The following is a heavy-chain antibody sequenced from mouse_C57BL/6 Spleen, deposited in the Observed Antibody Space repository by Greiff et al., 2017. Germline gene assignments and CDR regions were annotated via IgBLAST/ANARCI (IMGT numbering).Heavy chain of an antibody. CDR2: IDPSDSYT. D-gene: IGHD1-1*01. J-gene: IGHJ2*01. CDR3: ARYYGSSTPLDY. Sequence: VKLQQPGAELVRPGTSVKLSCKASGYTFTSYWMHWVKQRPGQGLEWIGVIDPSDSYTNYNQKLKGKATLTVDTSSSTAYMQLSSLTSEDSAVYYCARYYGSSTPLDYWGQGTTRTGSS. CDR1: GYTFTSYW. V-gene: IGHV1-59*01.